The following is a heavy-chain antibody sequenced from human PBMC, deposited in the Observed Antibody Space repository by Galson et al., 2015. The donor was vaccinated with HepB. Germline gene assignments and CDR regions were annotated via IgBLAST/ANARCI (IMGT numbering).Heavy chain of an antibody. CDR2: VKQDGSDK. V-gene: IGHV3-7*01. Sequence: SLRLSCAASGFTFSGCWMSWVRQAPGKGLEWVASVKQDGSDKYYVDSVKGRFTISRDNAKNSLYLQMNSLRAEDTAVYYCAKEVLAVALGNWFDPWGQGTLVTVSS. CDR1: GFTFSGCW. CDR3: AKEVLAVALGNWFDP. J-gene: IGHJ5*02. D-gene: IGHD6-19*01.